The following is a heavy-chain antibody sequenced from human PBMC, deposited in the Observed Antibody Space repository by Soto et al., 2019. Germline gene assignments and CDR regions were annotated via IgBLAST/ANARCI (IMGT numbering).Heavy chain of an antibody. CDR1: GFTFDDYA. D-gene: IGHD6-13*01. CDR2: ISWNSGSI. V-gene: IGHV3-9*01. CDR3: AAIIAAAGNPYYYYYMDV. Sequence: SGGSLRLSCAASGFTFDDYAMHWVRQAPGKGLEWVSGISWNSGSIGYADSVKGRFTISRDNAKNSLYLQMNSLRAEDTALYYCAAIIAAAGNPYYYYYMDVRGKGTSVTVSS. J-gene: IGHJ6*03.